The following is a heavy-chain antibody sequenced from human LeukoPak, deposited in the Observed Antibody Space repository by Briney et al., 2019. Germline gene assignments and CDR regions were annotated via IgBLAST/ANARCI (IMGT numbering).Heavy chain of an antibody. CDR3: ARDRSLLSDYDFWSGYYPHDAFDI. D-gene: IGHD3-3*01. CDR1: GGSISSSSYY. V-gene: IGHV4-39*07. CDR2: IYYSGST. Sequence: PSETLSLTCTVSGGSISSSSYYWGWIRQPPGKGLEWIGSIYYSGSTYYNPSLKSRVTISVDTSKNQFSLKLSSVTAADTAVYYCARDRSLLSDYDFWSGYYPHDAFDIWGQGTMVTVSS. J-gene: IGHJ3*02.